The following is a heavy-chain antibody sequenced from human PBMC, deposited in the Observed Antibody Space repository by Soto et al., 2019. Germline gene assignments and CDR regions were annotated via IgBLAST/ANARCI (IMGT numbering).Heavy chain of an antibody. Sequence: GGSLKLCCAAPGFTFHSYGMHWVRQAPGKGLEWVAVISYDGSNKYYADSVKGRFTISRDNSKNTLYLQMNSLRAEDTAVYYCATVLLRRSGWYQDYWGQGT. CDR2: ISYDGSNK. CDR1: GFTFHSYG. CDR3: ATVLLRRSGWYQDY. J-gene: IGHJ4*02. D-gene: IGHD6-19*01. V-gene: IGHV3-30*03.